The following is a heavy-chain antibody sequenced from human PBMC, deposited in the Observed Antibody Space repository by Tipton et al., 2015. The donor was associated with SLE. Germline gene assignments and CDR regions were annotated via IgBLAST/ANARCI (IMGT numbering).Heavy chain of an antibody. CDR1: GGSISTYY. Sequence: GLVKPSETLSLMCTGSGGSISTYYWSWIRQPPGKGLERIGTIFYDRTRNQNPSLESRITISVDTSKNQFSLTLSSVTAADTATYYCARRDRYQHYFRYMAVWGKGTAVTVSS. D-gene: IGHD2-21*01. CDR3: ARRDRYQHYFRYMAV. J-gene: IGHJ6*03. V-gene: IGHV4-59*01. CDR2: IFYDRTR.